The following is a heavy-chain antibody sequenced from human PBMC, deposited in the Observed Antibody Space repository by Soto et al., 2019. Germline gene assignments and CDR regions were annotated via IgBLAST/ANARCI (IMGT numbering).Heavy chain of an antibody. CDR1: GYTFTSYG. CDR2: ISAYNGNT. CDR3: ARRAHDYSNYYYYYMDV. Sequence: ASVKVSCKASGYTFTSYGISWVRQAPGQGLEWMGWISAYNGNTNYAQKLQGRVTMTTDTSTSTAYMEPRSLRSDDTAVYYCARRAHDYSNYYYYYMDVWGKGTTVTVSS. V-gene: IGHV1-18*01. J-gene: IGHJ6*03. D-gene: IGHD4-4*01.